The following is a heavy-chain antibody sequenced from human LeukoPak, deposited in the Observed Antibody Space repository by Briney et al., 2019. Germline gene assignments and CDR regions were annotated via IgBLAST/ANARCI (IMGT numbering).Heavy chain of an antibody. J-gene: IGHJ4*02. Sequence: GGSLRLSCAASGFTFSSYSMNWVRQAPGKGLEWVSYISSSGSTIYYADSVKGRFTISRDNAKNSLYLQMNSLRAEDTAVYYCARSPYYGDYDDYWGQGTLVTVSS. CDR2: ISSSGSTI. CDR3: ARSPYYGDYDDY. V-gene: IGHV3-48*04. CDR1: GFTFSSYS. D-gene: IGHD4-17*01.